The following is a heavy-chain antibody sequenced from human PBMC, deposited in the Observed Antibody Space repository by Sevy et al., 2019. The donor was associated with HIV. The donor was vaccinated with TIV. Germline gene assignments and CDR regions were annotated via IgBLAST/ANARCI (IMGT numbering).Heavy chain of an antibody. CDR3: ARRGVYDYYYYMDV. CDR1: GFTFSSYW. J-gene: IGHJ6*03. D-gene: IGHD2-8*01. V-gene: IGHV3-7*03. Sequence: GGSLRLSCAASGFTFSSYWMSWVRQAPGKGLEWVANIKQDGSGKYYVDSVKGRFTISRDNAKNSLYMQMNSLRAEDTAVYYCARRGVYDYYYYMDVWGKGTTVTVSS. CDR2: IKQDGSGK.